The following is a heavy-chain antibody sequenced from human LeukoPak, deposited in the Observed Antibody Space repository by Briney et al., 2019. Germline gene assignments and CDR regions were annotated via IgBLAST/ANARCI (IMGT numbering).Heavy chain of an antibody. Sequence: PGGSLRLSCAASGFTFSSYEMNWVRQAPGKGLEWVSYISSSGSTIYYADSVKGRFTISRDNAKNSLYLQMNSLRAEDTAVYYCARETGYYYGSGSINWGQGTLVTVSS. CDR2: ISSSGSTI. J-gene: IGHJ4*02. V-gene: IGHV3-48*03. CDR3: ARETGYYYGSGSIN. CDR1: GFTFSSYE. D-gene: IGHD3-10*01.